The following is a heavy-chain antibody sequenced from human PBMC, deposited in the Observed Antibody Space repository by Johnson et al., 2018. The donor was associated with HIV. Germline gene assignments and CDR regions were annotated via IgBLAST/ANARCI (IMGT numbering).Heavy chain of an antibody. Sequence: QVQLVESGGGVVQPGGSLRLSCAASGFTFSSYGMHWVRQAPGKGLEWVAVIRFDGSNTYYAAYVKGRLTISRDNSKNTLYSQMNSLRAEDTAVYYCASCITPDAFDIWGQGTMVTVSS. CDR1: GFTFSSYG. D-gene: IGHD3-10*01. J-gene: IGHJ3*02. CDR3: ASCITPDAFDI. V-gene: IGHV3-33*01. CDR2: IRFDGSNT.